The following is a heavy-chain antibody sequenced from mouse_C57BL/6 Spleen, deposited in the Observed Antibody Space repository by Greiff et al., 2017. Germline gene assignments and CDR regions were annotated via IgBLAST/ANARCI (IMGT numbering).Heavy chain of an antibody. CDR2: ISSGSSTI. Sequence: EVLLVESGGGLVKPGGSLKLSCAASGFTFSDYGMHWVRQAPEKGLEWVAYISSGSSTISYADTVKGRFTISRDNAKNTLFLQMTSLRSEDTAMYYCARSPDSSGFAWFAYWGQGTLVTVSA. CDR3: ARSPDSSGFAWFAY. D-gene: IGHD3-2*02. CDR1: GFTFSDYG. J-gene: IGHJ3*01. V-gene: IGHV5-17*01.